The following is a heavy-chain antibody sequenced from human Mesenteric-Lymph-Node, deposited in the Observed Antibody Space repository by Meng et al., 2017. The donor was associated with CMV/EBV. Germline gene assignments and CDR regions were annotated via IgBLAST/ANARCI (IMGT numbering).Heavy chain of an antibody. J-gene: IGHJ4*02. CDR3: AQGNLYFDD. Sequence: SQTLSLTCAISGDSVSSNRAAWIWIRQSPSRGLEWLGRTYYRSKWYNDYAVSVKGRISINPDTSKNQFSLQLNSVTPEDTAVYYCAQGNLYFDDWGRGTLVTVSS. V-gene: IGHV6-1*01. CDR1: GDSVSSNRAA. CDR2: TYYRSKWYN.